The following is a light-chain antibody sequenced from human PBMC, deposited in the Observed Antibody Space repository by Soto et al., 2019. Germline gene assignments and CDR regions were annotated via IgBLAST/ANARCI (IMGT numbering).Light chain of an antibody. CDR1: SSNIGAGYD. V-gene: IGLV1-40*01. CDR3: QSYDSSSFGV. CDR2: GNS. J-gene: IGLJ3*02. Sequence: QSVLTQPPSVSGAPGQRVTISCTGSSSNIGAGYDVYWYQQLPGVAPKPLIYGNSNRPSGVPDRFSGSKSGTSASLAITGLQVEDEADYYCQSYDSSSFGVFGGGTKVTVL.